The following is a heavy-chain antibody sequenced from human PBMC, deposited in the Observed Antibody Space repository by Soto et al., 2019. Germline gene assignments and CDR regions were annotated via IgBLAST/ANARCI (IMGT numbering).Heavy chain of an antibody. CDR1: GYTFTSYV. CDR2: ISAYNGNT. CDR3: ATLITIFGVVIKYFQH. Sequence: ASVKVSCKASGYTFTSYVISWVRQAPGQGLEWMGYISAYNGNTNYAQKFQGRVTMTEDTSTDTAYMELSSLRSEDTAVYYCATLITIFGVVIKYFQHWGQGTLVTVSS. V-gene: IGHV1-18*01. D-gene: IGHD3-3*01. J-gene: IGHJ1*01.